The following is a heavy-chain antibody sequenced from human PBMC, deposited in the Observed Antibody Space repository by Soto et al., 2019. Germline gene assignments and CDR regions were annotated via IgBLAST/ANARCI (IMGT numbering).Heavy chain of an antibody. D-gene: IGHD6-6*01. CDR1: GDSVSSNSAA. J-gene: IGHJ4*02. Sequence: PSQTLSLTCAISGDSVSSNSAAWNWISQSPSRGLEWLGRTYYRSKWYNDYAVSVKSRITINPDTSKNQFSLQLNSVTPEDTAVYYCARADIAARPNPIIDDWGQGTLVTVSS. V-gene: IGHV6-1*01. CDR2: TYYRSKWYN. CDR3: ARADIAARPNPIIDD.